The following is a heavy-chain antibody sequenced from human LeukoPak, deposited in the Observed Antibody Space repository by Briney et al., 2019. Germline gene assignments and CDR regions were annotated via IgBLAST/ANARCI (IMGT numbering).Heavy chain of an antibody. J-gene: IGHJ4*02. V-gene: IGHV1-18*01. Sequence: ASVKVSCEASGYTFTNYDINWVRQAPGQGLEWMGWISTYNGNTNYAQKLQGRVTMTTDTSTSTVYMELRSLRSDDTAVYYCAKIAYGANFFDYWGQGTLVTVSS. CDR1: GYTFTNYD. CDR2: ISTYNGNT. D-gene: IGHD4/OR15-4a*01. CDR3: AKIAYGANFFDY.